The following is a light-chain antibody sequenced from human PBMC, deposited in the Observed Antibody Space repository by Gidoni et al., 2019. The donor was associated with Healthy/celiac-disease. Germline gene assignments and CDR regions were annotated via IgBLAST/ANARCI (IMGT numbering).Light chain of an antibody. CDR1: NIGRKR. V-gene: IGLV3-21*02. J-gene: IGLJ3*02. Sequence: SSLLTQPPSLSVAPGQTARITCGGNNIGRKRVHWYQQKPGQAPVLVVYDDSDRPSGIPERFSGSNSGNTATLTISRVEAGDEADYYCQVWDSSSDRWVFGGGTKLTVL. CDR3: QVWDSSSDRWV. CDR2: DDS.